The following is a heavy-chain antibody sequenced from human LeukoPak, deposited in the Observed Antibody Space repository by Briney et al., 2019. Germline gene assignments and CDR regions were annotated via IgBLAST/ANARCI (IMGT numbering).Heavy chain of an antibody. CDR2: IRYDGSNK. V-gene: IGHV3-30*02. J-gene: IGHJ6*03. CDR1: GFTFSSYG. Sequence: QAGGSLRLSCAASGFTFSSYGMHWVRQAPGKGLEWVAFIRYDGSNKYYADSVKGRFTISRDNFKNTLYLQMNSLRAEDTAVYYCAKELRFLEWFGYMDVWGKGTTVTVSS. D-gene: IGHD3-3*01. CDR3: AKELRFLEWFGYMDV.